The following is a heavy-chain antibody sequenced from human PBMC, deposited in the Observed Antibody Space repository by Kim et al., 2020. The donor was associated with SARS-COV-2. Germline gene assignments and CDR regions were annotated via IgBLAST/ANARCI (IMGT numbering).Heavy chain of an antibody. CDR3: AREVWWRFDH. D-gene: IGHD2-21*01. Sequence: GGSLRLSCEVSGITFSSHFMTWVRQAPGKGLESVAKIKPDGSEKYYVDSVKGRFTISRDNAKNSLFLQMNSLRAEDTAVYYCAREVWWRFDHWGQGALGT. V-gene: IGHV3-7*01. CDR1: GITFSSHF. J-gene: IGHJ4*02. CDR2: IKPDGSEK.